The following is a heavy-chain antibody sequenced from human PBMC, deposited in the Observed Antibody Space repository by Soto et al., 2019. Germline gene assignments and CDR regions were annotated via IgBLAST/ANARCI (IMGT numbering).Heavy chain of an antibody. CDR2: ISGSGGST. D-gene: IGHD3-9*01. Sequence: GGSLRLSCAASGFTFSSYAMSWVRQAPGKGLEWVSAISGSGGSTYYADSVKGRFTISRDNSKNTLYLQMNSLRAEDTAVYYCAKERLRYFDWFPCAFDYWGQGTLVTVSS. CDR1: GFTFSSYA. CDR3: AKERLRYFDWFPCAFDY. J-gene: IGHJ4*02. V-gene: IGHV3-23*01.